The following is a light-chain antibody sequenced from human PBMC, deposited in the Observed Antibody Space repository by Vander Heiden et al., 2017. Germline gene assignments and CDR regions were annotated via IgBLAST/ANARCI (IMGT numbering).Light chain of an antibody. V-gene: IGKV2-28*01. Sequence: DIVMTQSPLSLPVTPAEPASISCRSSQSLLHSYGYNYLDWYLQKPGQSPQLLIDLGSNRASGAPDRFSGRGSGTDCTLKISRVEAEDVGVYYCMQALQTPRTLGQGTKVEIK. CDR2: LGS. J-gene: IGKJ1*01. CDR1: QSLLHSYGYNY. CDR3: MQALQTPRT.